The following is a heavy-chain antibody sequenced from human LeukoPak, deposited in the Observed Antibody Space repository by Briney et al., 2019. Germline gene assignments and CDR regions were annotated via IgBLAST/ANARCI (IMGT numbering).Heavy chain of an antibody. D-gene: IGHD3-22*01. CDR1: AYSFTNYW. Sequence: GESLKISCKGSAYSFTNYWISWVRQMPGKGLEWMGRIDPGDSQTNYSPSFQGHFTISADKSSSTAYLQWSSLKASDTAMYYCARHSSVLNSFDPWGQGTLVTVSS. CDR2: IDPGDSQT. CDR3: ARHSSVLNSFDP. J-gene: IGHJ5*02. V-gene: IGHV5-10-1*01.